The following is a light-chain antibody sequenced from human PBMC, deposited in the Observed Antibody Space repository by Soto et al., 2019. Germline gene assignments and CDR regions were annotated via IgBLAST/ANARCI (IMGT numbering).Light chain of an antibody. Sequence: DIQMTQSPSSLSASVGDRVTITCRASQGINIYLAWYKQKAGKVPKLRIYDASTLQSGVPSRFSGSGSGTDFTLTISGLQPEDVATYYCQKYNGAPLTFGGGTKVEIK. J-gene: IGKJ4*01. CDR1: QGINIY. V-gene: IGKV1-27*01. CDR2: DAS. CDR3: QKYNGAPLT.